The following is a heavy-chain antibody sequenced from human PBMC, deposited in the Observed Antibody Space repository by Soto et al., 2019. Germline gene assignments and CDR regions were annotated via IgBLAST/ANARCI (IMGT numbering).Heavy chain of an antibody. Sequence: SETLSLTCTVSGGSVSSGSYYWSWIRQPPGKGLEWIGYIFYRGSTKYNPSPKNRVTISVDTSKNQFSLKLSSVTAADTAVYYCAREVSAYDSSGYYSGGLDYWGQGTPVTVSS. CDR3: AREVSAYDSSGYYSGGLDY. D-gene: IGHD3-22*01. V-gene: IGHV4-61*01. J-gene: IGHJ4*02. CDR2: IFYRGST. CDR1: GGSVSSGSYY.